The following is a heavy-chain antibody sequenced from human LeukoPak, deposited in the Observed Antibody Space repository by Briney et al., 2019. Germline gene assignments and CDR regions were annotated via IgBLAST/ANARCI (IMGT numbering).Heavy chain of an antibody. Sequence: SETLSLTCAVYGGSFSGYYWSWIRQPPGKGLVWIGEINHSGSTNYNPSLKSRVTISVDTSKNQFSLKLSSVTAADTAVYYCARGLIVATTNDYFDYWGQGTLVTVSS. D-gene: IGHD5-12*01. CDR2: INHSGST. V-gene: IGHV4-34*01. CDR3: ARGLIVATTNDYFDY. J-gene: IGHJ4*02. CDR1: GGSFSGYY.